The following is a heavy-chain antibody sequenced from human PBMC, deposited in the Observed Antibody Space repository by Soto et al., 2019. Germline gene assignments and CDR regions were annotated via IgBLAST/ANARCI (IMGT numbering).Heavy chain of an antibody. CDR2: ISSSSSYI. V-gene: IGHV3-21*01. CDR1: GFTFSSYS. Sequence: EVQLVESGGGLVKPGGSLRLSCAASGFTFSSYSMNWVRQAPGKGLEWVSSISSSSSYIYYADSVKGRFTISRDNDKNXXYXQXXSLRGEDTAVYYCARDHCSGGSCYRYYYYYYGMDVWGQGTTVTVSS. J-gene: IGHJ6*02. D-gene: IGHD2-15*01. CDR3: ARDHCSGGSCYRYYYYYYGMDV.